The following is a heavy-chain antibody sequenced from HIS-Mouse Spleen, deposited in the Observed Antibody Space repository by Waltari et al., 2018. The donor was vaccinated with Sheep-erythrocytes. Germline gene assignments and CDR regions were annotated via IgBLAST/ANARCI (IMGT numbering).Heavy chain of an antibody. CDR3: ARITSYYDFWSTYNKDYFDY. CDR1: GFSLSNARMG. J-gene: IGHJ4*02. CDR2: IFSNDEK. D-gene: IGHD3-3*01. V-gene: IGHV2-26*01. Sequence: QVTLKESGPVLVKPTETLTLTCTVSGFSLSNARMGVRWIRQPPGQPLEWLAHIFSNDEKSYSTSLKSRLTISKDTSKSQVVLTMTNMDPVDTATYYCARITSYYDFWSTYNKDYFDYWGQGTLVTVSS.